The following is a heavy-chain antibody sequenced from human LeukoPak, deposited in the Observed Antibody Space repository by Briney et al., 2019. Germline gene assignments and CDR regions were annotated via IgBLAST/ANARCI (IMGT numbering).Heavy chain of an antibody. CDR3: AREEYDFWSGYYIGYYGMDV. CDR2: ISYDGSNK. V-gene: IGHV3-30-3*01. Sequence: GGSLRFSCAASGFTFSSDAMHCVRQAPGKGLEWVAVISYDGSNKYYADSVKGRFTISRDNSKNTLYLQMNSLRAEDTAVYYCAREEYDFWSGYYIGYYGMDVRGQGTTVTVSS. J-gene: IGHJ6*02. CDR1: GFTFSSDA. D-gene: IGHD3-3*01.